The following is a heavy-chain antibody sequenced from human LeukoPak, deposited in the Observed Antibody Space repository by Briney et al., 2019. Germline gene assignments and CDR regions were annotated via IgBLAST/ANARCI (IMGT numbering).Heavy chain of an antibody. CDR2: INHSGST. V-gene: IGHV4-34*01. D-gene: IGHD4-17*01. Sequence: SETLSLTCAVYGGSLSGYYWSWIRQPPGKGLEWIGEINHSGSTNYNPSLKSRVTISVDTSKNQFSLKLSSVTAADTAVYYCATSYVAGVRHYGDYVDAFDIWGQGTMVTVSS. CDR1: GGSLSGYY. J-gene: IGHJ3*02. CDR3: ATSYVAGVRHYGDYVDAFDI.